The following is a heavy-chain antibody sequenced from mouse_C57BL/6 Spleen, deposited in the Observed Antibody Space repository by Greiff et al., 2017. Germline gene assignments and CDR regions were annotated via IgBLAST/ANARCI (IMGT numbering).Heavy chain of an antibody. CDR2: ISSGGSYT. CDR1: GFTFSSYG. V-gene: IGHV5-6*02. D-gene: IGHD2-4*01. CDR3: ARQDDYDGEAMDY. Sequence: EVMLVESGGDLVKPGGSLKLSCAASGFTFSSYGMSWVRQTPDKRLEWVATISSGGSYTYYPDSVKGRFTISRDNAKNTLYLQMSSLKSEDTAMYYCARQDDYDGEAMDYWGQGTSVTVSS. J-gene: IGHJ4*01.